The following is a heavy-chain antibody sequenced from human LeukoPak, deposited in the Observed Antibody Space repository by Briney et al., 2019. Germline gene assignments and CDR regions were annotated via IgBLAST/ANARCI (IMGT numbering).Heavy chain of an antibody. CDR1: GFTFSSYG. CDR2: IRYDGSNK. CDR3: ARGSLIAGRLYFYYMDV. Sequence: PGGSLRLSCAASGFTFSSYGMHWVRQAPGKGLEWVAFIRYDGSNKYYADSVKGRFTISRDNSKNTLYLQMNSLRAEDTAVYYCARGSLIAGRLYFYYMDVWGKGTTVTVSS. V-gene: IGHV3-30*02. D-gene: IGHD2-15*01. J-gene: IGHJ6*03.